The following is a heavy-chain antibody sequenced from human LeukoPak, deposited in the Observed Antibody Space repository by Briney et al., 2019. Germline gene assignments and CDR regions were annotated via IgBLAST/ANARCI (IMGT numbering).Heavy chain of an antibody. D-gene: IGHD3-22*01. Sequence: SETLSLTCTVSGGSISSSSYYWGWIRQPPGKGLEWIGSIYYRGSTYYNPSLKSRVTISVDTSKNQFSLKLSSVTAADTAVYYCARLDSSGYQGGIFDYWGQGTLVTVSS. CDR2: IYYRGST. CDR1: GGSISSSSYY. CDR3: ARLDSSGYQGGIFDY. J-gene: IGHJ4*02. V-gene: IGHV4-39*01.